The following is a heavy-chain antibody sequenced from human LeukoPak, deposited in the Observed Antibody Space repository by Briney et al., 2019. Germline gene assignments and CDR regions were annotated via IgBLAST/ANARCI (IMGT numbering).Heavy chain of an antibody. CDR1: GGSLSGYY. Sequence: PSETLSLTCAVYGGSLSGYYWSWIRQPPGKGLEWIGEINHSGSTNYNPSLKSRVTISVDTSKNQFSLKQSSVTAADTAVYYCARGLSPRINMVRGVRPPFRGVFDYWGQGTLVTVSS. J-gene: IGHJ4*02. D-gene: IGHD3-10*01. CDR3: ARGLSPRINMVRGVRPPFRGVFDY. V-gene: IGHV4-34*01. CDR2: INHSGST.